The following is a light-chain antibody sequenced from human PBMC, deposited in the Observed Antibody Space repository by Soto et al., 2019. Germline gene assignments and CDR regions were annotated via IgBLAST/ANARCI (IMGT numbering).Light chain of an antibody. J-gene: IGKJ1*01. Sequence: DIQLTQSPSFLSASLGDRVTITCRASQGISSYLAWYQQKPGKAPKLLIYAASSLQSGVPSRFSGSASGTDFTLTISSLQPEDFATYYCQQSYSTPQTFGQGTKVDNK. CDR1: QGISSY. V-gene: IGKV1-39*01. CDR2: AAS. CDR3: QQSYSTPQT.